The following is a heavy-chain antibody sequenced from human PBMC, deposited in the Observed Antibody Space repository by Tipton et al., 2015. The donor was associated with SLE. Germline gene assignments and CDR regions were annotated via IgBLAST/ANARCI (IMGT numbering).Heavy chain of an antibody. CDR2: IYYSGTS. V-gene: IGHV4-31*03. D-gene: IGHD3-10*01. Sequence: TLSLTCTVSGVSVGSGGYYWSWIRQHPGQGLEYIGYIYYSGTSYCIPSLKSRVTISVDTSKNQFSLKLSSVTAADTAVYYCARGGAITMGQGEVDYWGQGTLVTVST. CDR1: GVSVGSGGYY. J-gene: IGHJ4*02. CDR3: ARGGAITMGQGEVDY.